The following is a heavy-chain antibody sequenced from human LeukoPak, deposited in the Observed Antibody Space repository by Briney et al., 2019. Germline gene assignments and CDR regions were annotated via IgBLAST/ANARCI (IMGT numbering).Heavy chain of an antibody. D-gene: IGHD6-13*01. V-gene: IGHV4-59*02. CDR2: IYYSGST. Sequence: SETLSLTCTVSGDSVSSYYWSWIRQPPGKGLEWIGYIYYSGSTNYNPSLKSRVTTSVGTSNNQFSLKLTSVTAADTAVYYCARAGSSWSFDYWGQGTLVTVSS. CDR3: ARAGSSWSFDY. CDR1: GDSVSSYY. J-gene: IGHJ4*02.